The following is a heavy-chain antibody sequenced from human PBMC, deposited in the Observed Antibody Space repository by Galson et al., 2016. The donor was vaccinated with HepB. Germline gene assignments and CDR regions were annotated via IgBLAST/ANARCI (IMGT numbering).Heavy chain of an antibody. CDR2: ISGSGVST. CDR1: GFTFRSYA. CDR3: AKGSGNNWGAYYFDD. D-gene: IGHD7-27*01. Sequence: SLRLSCAASGFTFRSYAMSWVRQAPGKGLEWVSAISGSGVSTYYADSVKGRFTISRDNSKNTLYLQMNSPRGEDTAVYYCAKGSGNNWGAYYFDDWGQGTLVTVSS. V-gene: IGHV3-23*01. J-gene: IGHJ4*02.